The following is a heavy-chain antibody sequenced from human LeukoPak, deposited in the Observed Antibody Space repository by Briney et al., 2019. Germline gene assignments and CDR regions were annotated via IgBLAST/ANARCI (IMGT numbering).Heavy chain of an antibody. Sequence: TGGSLRLSCAASGFTFSSYSMNWVRQAPGKGLEWVSYISSSSSTISYADSVKGRFTISRDNAKNSLYLQMNSLRAEDTAVYYCARAPGGTGDYWGQGTLVTVSS. V-gene: IGHV3-48*01. CDR3: ARAPGGTGDY. CDR1: GFTFSSYS. D-gene: IGHD2-15*01. CDR2: ISSSSSTI. J-gene: IGHJ4*02.